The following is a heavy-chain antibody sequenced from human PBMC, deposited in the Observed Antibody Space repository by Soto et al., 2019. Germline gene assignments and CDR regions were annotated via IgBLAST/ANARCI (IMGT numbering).Heavy chain of an antibody. V-gene: IGHV1-2*02. J-gene: IGHJ3*02. CDR2: SNPKSFGT. Sequence: ASVKGSCSAAGDTCTSYYIHWLLQAPGQGREWMGWSNPKSFGTYFSQKFQWRCTLTRGASIRTAYMEVNRRRSDDTAVYYCTRENSENRAGLYHGLAIWGQGTKVTV. CDR1: GDTCTSYY. D-gene: IGHD1-26*01. CDR3: TRENSENRAGLYHGLAI.